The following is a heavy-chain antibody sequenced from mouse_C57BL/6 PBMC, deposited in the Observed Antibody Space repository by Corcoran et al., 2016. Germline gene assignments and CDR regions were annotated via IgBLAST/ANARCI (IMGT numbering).Heavy chain of an antibody. J-gene: IGHJ2*01. CDR3: ARVVTTGCDY. Sequence: EVQLQQSGPELVKPGASVKIPCKASGYTFTDYNMDWVKQSHGKSLEWIGDIHPNHGDTIYNQKFEGKATLTVDQYSSTAYLELRSLTSEDTAVYFGARVVTTGCDYWVQGTTLTGAS. D-gene: IGHD2-2*01. CDR2: IHPNHGDT. V-gene: IGHV1-18*01. CDR1: GYTFTDYN.